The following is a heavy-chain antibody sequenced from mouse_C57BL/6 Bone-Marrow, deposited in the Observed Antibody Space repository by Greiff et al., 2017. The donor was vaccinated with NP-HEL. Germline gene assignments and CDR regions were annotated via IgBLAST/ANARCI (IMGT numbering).Heavy chain of an antibody. J-gene: IGHJ3*01. CDR1: GFSFTTYA. CDR2: IRSKSNNYAT. CDR3: VRHGQLRLLFAY. D-gene: IGHD3-2*02. Sequence: EVKLVESGGGLVQPKGSLKLSCAASGFSFTTYAMNWVRQAPGKGLEWVARIRSKSNNYATYYADTVKDRFTISRDDSESMLYLQMNNLKTEDTAMYYCVRHGQLRLLFAYWGQGTLVTVSA. V-gene: IGHV10-1*01.